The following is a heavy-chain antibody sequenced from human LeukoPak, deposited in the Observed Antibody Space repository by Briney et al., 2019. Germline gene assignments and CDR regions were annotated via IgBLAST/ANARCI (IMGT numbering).Heavy chain of an antibody. Sequence: GGSLRLSCAASGFTFRSYSMNWVRQAPGKGLEWVSYISSSSTTIYYADSVKDRFTISRDNAKNSLYLQMNSLRAEDTAVYYCARDGGIAAAGTPDWFDPWGQGTQVTVSS. D-gene: IGHD6-13*01. CDR3: ARDGGIAAAGTPDWFDP. CDR2: ISSSSTTI. CDR1: GFTFRSYS. J-gene: IGHJ5*02. V-gene: IGHV3-48*04.